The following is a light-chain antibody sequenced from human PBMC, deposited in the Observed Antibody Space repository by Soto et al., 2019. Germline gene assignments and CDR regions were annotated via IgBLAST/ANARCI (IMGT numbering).Light chain of an antibody. CDR1: SSDVGGYNY. V-gene: IGLV2-14*03. CDR2: DVS. CDR3: SSYTSSNTLV. J-gene: IGLJ1*01. Sequence: QSALAQPASVSGSPGQSITISCTGTSSDVGGYNYVSWYLHHPGKAPKLMIYDVSNRPSGVSNRFSGSKSGNTASLTISGLQAEVEADYYCSSYTSSNTLVFGTGTKLTVL.